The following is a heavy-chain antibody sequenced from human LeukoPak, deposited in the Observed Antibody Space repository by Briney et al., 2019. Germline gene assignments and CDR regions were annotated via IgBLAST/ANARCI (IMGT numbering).Heavy chain of an antibody. CDR1: GYSFANYC. J-gene: IGHJ4*02. CDR2: IYPGDSDT. V-gene: IGHV5-51*01. D-gene: IGHD2-8*01. CDR3: ARRGPNAPFDY. Sequence: GESLKISRKGSGYSFANYCIGWVRQMPGKGLEWMGIIYPGDSDTRYSPSFQGQVTISADKSISTAYLQWSTLKASDTAMYYCARRGPNAPFDYWGQGALVTVSS.